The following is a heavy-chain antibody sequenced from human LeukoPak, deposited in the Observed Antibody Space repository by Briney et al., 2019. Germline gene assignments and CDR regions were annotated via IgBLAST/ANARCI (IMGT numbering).Heavy chain of an antibody. CDR2: ISWNSGSI. D-gene: IGHD3-22*01. CDR3: AKDVASGDYYDSSGYRGLDY. CDR1: GFTFDDYA. V-gene: IGHV3-9*01. J-gene: IGHJ4*02. Sequence: GGSLRLSCAASGFTFDDYAMHWVRQAPGKGLEWVSGISWNSGSIGYADSVKGRFTISRDNAKNSLYLQMNSLRAEDTALYYCAKDVASGDYYDSSGYRGLDYWGQGTLVTVSS.